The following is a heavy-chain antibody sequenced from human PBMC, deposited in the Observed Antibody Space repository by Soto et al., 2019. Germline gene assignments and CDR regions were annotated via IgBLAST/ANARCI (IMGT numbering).Heavy chain of an antibody. CDR2: TYYRSKWYN. D-gene: IGHD4-4*01. V-gene: IGHV6-1*01. J-gene: IGHJ4*02. Sequence: LSLTCAISGDSVSSNRAAWNWIRQSPSIGLGWLGRTYYRSKWYNDYAVSVKSRITINPDTSHNQFSLQLNSVTPEDTAVYYCARDPPDFHSAFDSWGQGTLVTVSS. CDR1: GDSVSSNRAA. CDR3: ARDPPDFHSAFDS.